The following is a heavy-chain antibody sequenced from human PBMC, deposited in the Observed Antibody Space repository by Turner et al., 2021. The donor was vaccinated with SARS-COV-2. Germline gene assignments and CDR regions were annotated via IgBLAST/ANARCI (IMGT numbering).Heavy chain of an antibody. CDR3: ARLMDTAMDYYGMDV. D-gene: IGHD5-18*01. Sequence: QLQLQESGPGLVKPSETLSLTCTAPGGSISSSTYYWGWNRQPPGKGLEWFGSIYYSGITYYNPSLKSRVTISVDTSKNQFSLKLSSVTAADTAVYYCARLMDTAMDYYGMDVWGQGTTVTVSS. J-gene: IGHJ6*02. V-gene: IGHV4-39*01. CDR1: GGSISSSTYY. CDR2: IYYSGIT.